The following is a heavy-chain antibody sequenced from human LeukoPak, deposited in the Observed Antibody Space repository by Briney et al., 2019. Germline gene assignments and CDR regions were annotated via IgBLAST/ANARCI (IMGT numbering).Heavy chain of an antibody. CDR3: ARDVSRNTVTTWFWDYYYYYMDV. V-gene: IGHV1-69*06. J-gene: IGHJ6*03. CDR1: GGTFSSYA. Sequence: ASVRVSCTASGGTFSSYAISWVRQAPAQGLDWMGGIIPIFGTAHSAQKLQGRVTITPDKSTRTAYPEMSSLRSENRAVYYCARDVSRNTVTTWFWDYYYYYMDVWGKGTTVTVSS. CDR2: IIPIFGTA. D-gene: IGHD4-17*01.